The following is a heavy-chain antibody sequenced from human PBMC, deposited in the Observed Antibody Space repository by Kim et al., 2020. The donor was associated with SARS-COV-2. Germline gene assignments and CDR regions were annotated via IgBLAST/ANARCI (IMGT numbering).Heavy chain of an antibody. D-gene: IGHD3-10*01. CDR3: AKDLRYYYDSGTYPRDNYYYYGMDV. Sequence: GGSLRLSCAASGFTFSSYGMHWVRQAPGKGLEWVAVISYDGSNKYYADSVKGRFTISRDNSKNTLYLQMNSLRAEDTAVYYCAKDLRYYYDSGTYPRDNYYYYGMDVWGQGTTVTVSS. CDR2: ISYDGSNK. CDR1: GFTFSSYG. V-gene: IGHV3-30*18. J-gene: IGHJ6*02.